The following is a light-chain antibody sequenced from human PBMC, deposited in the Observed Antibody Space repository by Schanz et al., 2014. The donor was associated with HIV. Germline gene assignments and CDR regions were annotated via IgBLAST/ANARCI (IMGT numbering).Light chain of an antibody. CDR2: TTN. CDR3: LLFMGNGIWV. V-gene: IGLV8-61*01. Sequence: QAVVTQEPSFSVSPGGTVTLTCGLSSGSVSTTHHPSWYQQTPGQAPRTLIYTTNTRSSGVPDRFSGSILGNKAALTITGAQADDESDYYCLLFMGNGIWVFGGGTKLTVL. CDR1: SGSVSTTHH. J-gene: IGLJ3*02.